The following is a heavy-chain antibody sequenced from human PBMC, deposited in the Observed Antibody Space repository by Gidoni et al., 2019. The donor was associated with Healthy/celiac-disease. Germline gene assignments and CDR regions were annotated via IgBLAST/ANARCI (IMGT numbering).Heavy chain of an antibody. D-gene: IGHD1-1*01. Sequence: QVQLVQSGAEVKKPGASVKVSCKAAGYTFTSYYMPWVRQAPGQGLEWMGIINPSGGSTSYAQKFQGRVTMTRDTSTSTVYMELSSLRSEDTAVYYCARDETGKNWYFDLWGRGTLVTVSS. J-gene: IGHJ2*01. CDR2: INPSGGST. V-gene: IGHV1-46*01. CDR3: ARDETGKNWYFDL. CDR1: GYTFTSYY.